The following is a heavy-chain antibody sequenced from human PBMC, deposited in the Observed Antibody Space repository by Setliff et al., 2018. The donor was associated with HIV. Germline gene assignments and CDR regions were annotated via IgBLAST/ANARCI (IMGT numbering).Heavy chain of an antibody. V-gene: IGHV4-31*03. D-gene: IGHD3-10*01. J-gene: IGHJ2*01. CDR1: GDSITSGYY. CDR3: ARDGVIRGLISWGYFDL. Sequence: SETLSLTCTVSGDSITSGYYCSWIRQRPGEGLEWIGYIHYGGVAYYNPSRKSRLAMPADTSTNQFSLNLNSVTAADTAVYYCARDGVIRGLISWGYFDLWGRGTLVTVSS. CDR2: IHYGGVA.